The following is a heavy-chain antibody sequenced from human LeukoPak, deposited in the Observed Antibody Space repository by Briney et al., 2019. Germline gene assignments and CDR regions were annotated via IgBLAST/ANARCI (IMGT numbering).Heavy chain of an antibody. Sequence: SETLSLTCTVSGGSISSYYWSWIRQPPGKGLEWIRYIHYSGTTNYNPSLKSRVTISVDTSKNQFSLKLSSVTAADTAVYYCARGGFAPLDLWGQGILVTVSS. CDR2: IHYSGTT. D-gene: IGHD3-16*01. CDR3: ARGGFAPLDL. J-gene: IGHJ5*02. CDR1: GGSISSYY. V-gene: IGHV4-59*01.